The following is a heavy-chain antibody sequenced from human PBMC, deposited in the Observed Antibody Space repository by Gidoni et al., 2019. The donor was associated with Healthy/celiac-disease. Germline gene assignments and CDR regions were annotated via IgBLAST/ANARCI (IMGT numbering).Heavy chain of an antibody. CDR2: SYSGGST. CDR3: ARGGSGYYRGVFDY. D-gene: IGHD3-22*01. J-gene: IGHJ4*02. Sequence: EVQLVESGGGLVQPGGSLRLSSAAPAFTVRSNYMSWVRQAAGKGLGWVSVSYSGGSTYDADSMKGRFTIARDNSKNTLYLQMNSLRAEDTAVYYCARGGSGYYRGVFDYWGQGTLVTVSS. V-gene: IGHV3-66*01. CDR1: AFTVRSNY.